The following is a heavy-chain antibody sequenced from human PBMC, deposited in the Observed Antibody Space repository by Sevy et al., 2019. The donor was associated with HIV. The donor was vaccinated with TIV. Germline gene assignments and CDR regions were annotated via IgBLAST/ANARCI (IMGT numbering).Heavy chain of an antibody. CDR1: GFSFSSYA. Sequence: GGSLRHSCAASGFSFSSYAMSWVRQAPGKGLEWVSGISGSGITTYYADSVKGRFTISRDNSKNTLHLQMNSLRAEDTAVYYCARVAGSGTYYSGDFDYWGQGTLVTVSS. CDR2: ISGSGITT. J-gene: IGHJ4*02. CDR3: ARVAGSGTYYSGDFDY. D-gene: IGHD3-10*01. V-gene: IGHV3-23*01.